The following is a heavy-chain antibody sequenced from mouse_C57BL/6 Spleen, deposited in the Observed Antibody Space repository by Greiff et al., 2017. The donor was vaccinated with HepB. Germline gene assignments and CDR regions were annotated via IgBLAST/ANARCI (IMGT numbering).Heavy chain of an antibody. CDR1: GYTFTSYW. J-gene: IGHJ3*01. CDR3: TRPYYDYLAWFAY. CDR2: IYPGNSDT. V-gene: IGHV1-5*01. D-gene: IGHD2-4*01. Sequence: VQLQQSGTVLARPGASVKMSCKTSGYTFTSYWMHWVKQRPGQGLEWIGAIYPGNSDTSYNQKFKGKAKLTAVTSASTAYMELSSLTNEDSAVYYCTRPYYDYLAWFAYWGQGTLVTVSA.